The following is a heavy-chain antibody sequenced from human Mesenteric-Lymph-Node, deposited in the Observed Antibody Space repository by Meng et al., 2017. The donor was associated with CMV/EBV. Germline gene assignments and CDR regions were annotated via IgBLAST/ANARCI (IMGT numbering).Heavy chain of an antibody. D-gene: IGHD4-17*01. CDR1: GFSFSTYE. Sequence: LTCAASGFSFSTYEMNWVRQAPGKGLEWVSHISNSGSRIYYADSVKGRFTISRDNAKNSLFLQMSGLRAEDTAVYYCTRGTLTTYDYWGQGTLVTVSS. J-gene: IGHJ4*02. V-gene: IGHV3-48*03. CDR3: TRGTLTTYDY. CDR2: ISNSGSRI.